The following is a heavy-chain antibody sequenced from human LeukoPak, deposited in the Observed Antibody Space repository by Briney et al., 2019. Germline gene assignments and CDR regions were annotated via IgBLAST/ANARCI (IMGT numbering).Heavy chain of an antibody. Sequence: HSRTLSLTCAISGDSVSSNSAAWNWIRQSPSRGLEWLGRTYYKSKWFNDYAISVRSRITINPDTSKNQFSLQLNSVTPEDTAVYYCARGADGYNNYYFDYWGQGTLVT. CDR3: ARGADGYNNYYFDY. D-gene: IGHD3-10*01. J-gene: IGHJ4*02. CDR2: TYYKSKWFN. V-gene: IGHV6-1*01. CDR1: GDSVSSNSAA.